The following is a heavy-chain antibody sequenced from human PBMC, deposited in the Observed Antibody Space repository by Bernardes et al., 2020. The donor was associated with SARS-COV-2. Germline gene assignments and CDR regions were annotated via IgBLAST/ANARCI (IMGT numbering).Heavy chain of an antibody. CDR1: GGAISSYY. CDR3: ARGKREWEVLTPCDY. V-gene: IGHV4-59*01. Sequence: SETLSLTCSVSGGAISSYYWSWIRQPPGKGLEWIVYIYYSGSTNYNPSLKSRVTISVDTSNKQFSLKMSSVTAADTAVYYCARGKREWEVLTPCDYWGQGTLVTVSS. J-gene: IGHJ4*02. D-gene: IGHD1-26*01. CDR2: IYYSGST.